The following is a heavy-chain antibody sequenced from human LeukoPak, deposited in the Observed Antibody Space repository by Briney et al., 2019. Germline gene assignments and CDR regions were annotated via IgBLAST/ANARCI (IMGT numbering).Heavy chain of an antibody. J-gene: IGHJ4*02. D-gene: IGHD2-15*01. Sequence: SETLSLTCGVSVASTSSYYWSWIRQPPGKGLEWIGYIYYSGSTTYNPSLKSRVTIPVDTSNNQFSLKLSSVTAADTAVYYCARGGWSLDYWGQGTLVTVSS. CDR3: ARGGWSLDY. CDR2: IYYSGST. V-gene: IGHV4-59*01. CDR1: VASTSSYY.